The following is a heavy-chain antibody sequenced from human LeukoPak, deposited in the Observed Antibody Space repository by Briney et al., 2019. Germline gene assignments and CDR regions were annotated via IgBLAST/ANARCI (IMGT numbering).Heavy chain of an antibody. J-gene: IGHJ5*02. Sequence: GGSLRLSCAASGFIVNDFDMNWVRQAPGKGLEWVSYLSTSGSYIHYADSVKGRFTISGDAGKNSLCLQLDSLTVEDTAVYFCARGNYDFAYDPWGQGTLVTVSS. D-gene: IGHD3-3*01. V-gene: IGHV3-21*01. CDR3: ARGNYDFAYDP. CDR1: GFIVNDFD. CDR2: LSTSGSYI.